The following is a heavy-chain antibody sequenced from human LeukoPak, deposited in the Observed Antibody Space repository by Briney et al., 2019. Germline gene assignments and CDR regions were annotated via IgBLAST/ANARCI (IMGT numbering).Heavy chain of an antibody. V-gene: IGHV4-31*03. CDR1: GGSISSGGYY. CDR2: IYYSGST. D-gene: IGHD3-3*01. Sequence: PSETLSLTCTVSGGSISSGGYYWSWIRQHPGKGLEWIGYIYYSGSTYYNPSLKSRVTISVDTSKNQFSLKLSSVTAADTAVYYCARGRIDFWSGYYLGSDYWGRGTLVTVSS. CDR3: ARGRIDFWSGYYLGSDY. J-gene: IGHJ4*02.